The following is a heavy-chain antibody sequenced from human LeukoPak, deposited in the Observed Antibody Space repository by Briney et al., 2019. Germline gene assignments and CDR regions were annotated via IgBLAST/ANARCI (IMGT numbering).Heavy chain of an antibody. CDR1: GFTFSTYA. CDR3: AKVGETYYYDSSGYYRSLGKKYFDY. CDR2: ISGSGGST. J-gene: IGHJ4*02. Sequence: GGSLRLSCAASGFTFSTYAMNWVRQAPGKGLEWVSAISGSGGSTYYADSVKGRFTISRDNSKNTLYLQMNSLRAEDTAVYYCAKVGETYYYDSSGYYRSLGKKYFDYWGQGTLVTVSS. D-gene: IGHD3-22*01. V-gene: IGHV3-23*01.